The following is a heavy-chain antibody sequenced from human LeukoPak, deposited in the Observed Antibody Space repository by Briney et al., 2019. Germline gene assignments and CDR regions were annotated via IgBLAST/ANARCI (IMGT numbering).Heavy chain of an antibody. Sequence: SETLSLTCTVSGDSFSSHYWSWVRQPPGRGLEWIGYVSYIGSTNYNPSLKSRVTISVDTSKNQFSLKLSSVTAADTAVYYCARNPTAVTKGLDIWAKGKMVPFSS. CDR1: GDSFSSHY. D-gene: IGHD4-17*01. V-gene: IGHV4-59*11. J-gene: IGHJ3*02. CDR3: ARNPTAVTKGLDI. CDR2: VSYIGST.